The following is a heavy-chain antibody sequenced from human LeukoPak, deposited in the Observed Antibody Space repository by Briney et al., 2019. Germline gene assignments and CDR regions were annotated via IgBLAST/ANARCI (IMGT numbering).Heavy chain of an antibody. CDR3: ERVARDYDFWSGYSSTNWFDP. J-gene: IGHJ5*02. CDR2: INHSGST. CDR1: GGSFSGYY. D-gene: IGHD3-3*01. Sequence: PSETLSLTCAVYGGSFSGYYWSWIRQPPGKGLEWIGEINHSGSTNYNPSLKSRVTISVDTSKNQFSLKLSSVTAADTAVYYCERVARDYDFWSGYSSTNWFDPWGRGTLVTVSS. V-gene: IGHV4-34*01.